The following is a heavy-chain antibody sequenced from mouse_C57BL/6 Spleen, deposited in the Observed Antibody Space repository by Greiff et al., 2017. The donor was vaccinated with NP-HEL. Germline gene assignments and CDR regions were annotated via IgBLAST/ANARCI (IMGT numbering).Heavy chain of an antibody. V-gene: IGHV1-59*01. CDR3: ARAFYGSSYDYYFDY. D-gene: IGHD1-1*01. CDR2: IDPSDSYT. J-gene: IGHJ2*01. CDR1: GYTFTSYW. Sequence: QVHVKQSGAELVRPGTSVKLSCKASGYTFTSYWMHWVKQRPGQGLEWIGVIDPSDSYTNYNQKFKGKATLTVDTSSSTAYMQLSSLTSEDSAVYYCARAFYGSSYDYYFDYWGQGTTLTVSS.